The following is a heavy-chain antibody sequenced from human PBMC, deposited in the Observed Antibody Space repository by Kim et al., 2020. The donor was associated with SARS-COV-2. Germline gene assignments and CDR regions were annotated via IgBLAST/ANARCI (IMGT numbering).Heavy chain of an antibody. Sequence: GGSLRLSCTASGFTFSDYYMSWIRQAPGKGLEWLSYMSSGSGYTYYADSVKGRFTISRDNAKNSLYLQMNSLRAEDTAVYYCARRYSYGFDYWGQGTLVTVSS. J-gene: IGHJ4*02. CDR2: MSSGSGYT. CDR1: GFTFSDYY. D-gene: IGHD5-18*01. CDR3: ARRYSYGFDY. V-gene: IGHV3-11*03.